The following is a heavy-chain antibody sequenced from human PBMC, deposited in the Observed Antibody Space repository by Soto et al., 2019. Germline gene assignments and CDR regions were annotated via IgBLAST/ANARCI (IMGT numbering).Heavy chain of an antibody. CDR1: GFTFSSYA. Sequence: LRLSCAASGFTFSSYAMSWVRQAPGKGLEWVSAISGSGGSTYYADSVKGRFTISRDNSKNTLYLQMNSLRAEDTAVYYCAKDLTFRYSSSWRLDYYYYGMDVWGQGTTVTVSS. V-gene: IGHV3-23*01. J-gene: IGHJ6*02. CDR2: ISGSGGST. CDR3: AKDLTFRYSSSWRLDYYYYGMDV. D-gene: IGHD6-13*01.